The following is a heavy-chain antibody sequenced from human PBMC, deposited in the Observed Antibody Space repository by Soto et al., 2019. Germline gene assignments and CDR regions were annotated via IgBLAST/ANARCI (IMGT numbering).Heavy chain of an antibody. CDR2: INNDGTTT. Sequence: GGSLRLSCVASCLTFSRHRMHWVRQVPGKGLVWVSRINNDGTTTANADFVKGRFTISRDNAKNTLYLQMDRLRADDTAVYYCAAERAEARGYSYGRTLDYWGQGALVTVSS. V-gene: IGHV3-74*03. D-gene: IGHD5-18*01. CDR1: CLTFSRHR. J-gene: IGHJ4*02. CDR3: AAERAEARGYSYGRTLDY.